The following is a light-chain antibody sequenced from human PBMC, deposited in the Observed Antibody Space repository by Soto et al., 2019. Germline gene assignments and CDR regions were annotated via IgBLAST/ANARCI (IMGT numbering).Light chain of an antibody. V-gene: IGKV1-5*03. CDR1: QSISTW. Sequence: DIQMTQSPSTLSASVGDGVTITCRASQSISTWLAWYQQKPGKAPKLLIYKASRLEGGVPSRFSGSGSGTDFNITISSLRPDDFATYYCQQYNSYPLTFGGGTTVEIK. J-gene: IGKJ4*01. CDR2: KAS. CDR3: QQYNSYPLT.